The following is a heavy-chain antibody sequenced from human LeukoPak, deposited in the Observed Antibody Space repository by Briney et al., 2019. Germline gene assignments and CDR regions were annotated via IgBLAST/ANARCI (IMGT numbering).Heavy chain of an antibody. CDR2: INHDGRET. D-gene: IGHD2-21*02. J-gene: IGHJ4*02. V-gene: IGHV3-7*01. CDR1: FEW. Sequence: GGSLRLSCRDSFEWMSWVRQAPGKGLEWVATINHDGRETYYVDSVRGRFTISRDSAKNSPYLQMNSLRAEDTAVYYCARFRTWGDKAFDYWGQGTLVTVSS. CDR3: ARFRTWGDKAFDY.